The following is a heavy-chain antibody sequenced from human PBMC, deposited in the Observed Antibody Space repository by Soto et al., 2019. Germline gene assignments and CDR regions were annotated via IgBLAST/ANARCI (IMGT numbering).Heavy chain of an antibody. CDR3: ATYGANSNY. CDR2: INYSGTT. D-gene: IGHD4-17*01. V-gene: IGHV4-34*01. CDR1: GGSFSGSY. Sequence: SETLSLTCAVFGGSFSGSYWSWIRQPPGKGLEWIGEINYSGTTNYNASLKSRVTISVDTSRNQFSLQLSSVTAADTATYYCATYGANSNYWGQGTMVTVSS. J-gene: IGHJ4*02.